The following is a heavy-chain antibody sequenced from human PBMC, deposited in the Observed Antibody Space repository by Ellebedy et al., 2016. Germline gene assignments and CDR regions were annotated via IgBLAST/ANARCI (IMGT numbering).Heavy chain of an antibody. CDR2: INPSGGST. CDR1: GYTFSDYG. J-gene: IGHJ6*02. Sequence: ASVKVSCXASGYTFSDYGITWVRQAPEQGLEWMGIINPSGGSTSYAQKFQGRVTMTRDTSTSTVYMELSSLRSEDTAVYYCAREVGMYGSYYYGMDVWGQGTTVTVSS. CDR3: AREVGMYGSYYYGMDV. V-gene: IGHV1-46*01. D-gene: IGHD2-8*01.